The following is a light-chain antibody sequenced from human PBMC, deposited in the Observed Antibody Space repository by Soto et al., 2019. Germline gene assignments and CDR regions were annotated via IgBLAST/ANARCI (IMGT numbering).Light chain of an antibody. J-gene: IGKJ1*01. CDR3: QQYGSSPWA. Sequence: IVMTRSPATLSVSPLEIATLSCMASQSVSSNLAWYQQKPGQAPRLLIYGASSRATGIPDRFSGSGSGTDFTLTISRLEPEDFAVYYCQQYGSSPWAFGQGTKVDI. V-gene: IGKV3-20*01. CDR2: GAS. CDR1: QSVSSN.